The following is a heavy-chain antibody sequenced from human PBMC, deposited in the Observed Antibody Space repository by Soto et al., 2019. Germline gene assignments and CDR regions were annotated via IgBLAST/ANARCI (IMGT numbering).Heavy chain of an antibody. Sequence: VQLLESGGGLAQPGGSLRLSCAASGFTFSSYGMHWVRQAPGKGLEWVAVISYDGSNKYYADSVKGRFTISRDNSKNTLYLQMNSLRAEDTAVYYCAKLSPGRYYYDSSGYYDAFDIWGQGTMVTVSS. V-gene: IGHV3-30*18. CDR1: GFTFSSYG. D-gene: IGHD3-22*01. CDR3: AKLSPGRYYYDSSGYYDAFDI. J-gene: IGHJ3*02. CDR2: ISYDGSNK.